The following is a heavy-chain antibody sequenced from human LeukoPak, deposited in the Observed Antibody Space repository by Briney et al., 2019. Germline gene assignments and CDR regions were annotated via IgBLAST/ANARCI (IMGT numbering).Heavy chain of an antibody. CDR3: ARAQYSSGWYGLPGGYYYYGMDV. CDR2: ISSSGSTI. CDR1: GFTFSSYE. Sequence: GGSLRLSCAASGFTFSSYEMNWVRQAPGKGLEWVSYISSSGSTIYYADSVKGRFTISRDNATNSLYLQMNSLRAEDTAVYYCARAQYSSGWYGLPGGYYYYGMDVWGQGTTVTVSS. V-gene: IGHV3-48*03. D-gene: IGHD6-19*01. J-gene: IGHJ6*02.